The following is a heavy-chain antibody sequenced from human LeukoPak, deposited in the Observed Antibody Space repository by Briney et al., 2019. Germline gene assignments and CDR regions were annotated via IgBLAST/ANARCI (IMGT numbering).Heavy chain of an antibody. CDR2: IYYSGST. J-gene: IGHJ4*02. CDR1: GGSISSSSYY. V-gene: IGHV4-61*01. D-gene: IGHD1-26*01. Sequence: SETLSLTCTVSGGSISSSSYYWSWIRQPPGKGLEWIGYIYYSGSTNYNPSLKSRVTISVDTSKNQFSLKLSSVTAADTAVYYCAREGALPTLFDYWGQGTLVTVSS. CDR3: AREGALPTLFDY.